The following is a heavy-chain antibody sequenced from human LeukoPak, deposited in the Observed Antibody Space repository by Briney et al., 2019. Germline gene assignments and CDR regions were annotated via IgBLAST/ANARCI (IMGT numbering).Heavy chain of an antibody. CDR3: AKADVDRKTYYFDY. J-gene: IGHJ4*02. D-gene: IGHD1-14*01. CDR2: ISGSGGST. V-gene: IGHV3-23*01. CDR1: GFTFSSYA. Sequence: PGGSLRLSCAASGFTFSSYAMSWVRQAPGKGLEWVSAISGSGGSTYYADSVKGRFPISRDNSKNTLYLQMNSLRAEDTAVYYCAKADVDRKTYYFDYWGQGTLVTVSS.